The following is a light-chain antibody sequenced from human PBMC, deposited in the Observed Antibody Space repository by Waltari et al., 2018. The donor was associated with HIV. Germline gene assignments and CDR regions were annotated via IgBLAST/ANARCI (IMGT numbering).Light chain of an antibody. V-gene: IGLV2-8*01. CDR1: SSDAGDDNY. Sequence: QSALTQPPSASGSPGQSVTISCTGISSDAGDDNYVSWYQQSPGKAPKFIIYEGNQRPAGVPDRFSGSKSGNTASLTVSGLQADDEADYYCSSYAGSSTWVFGGGTKLTVL. J-gene: IGLJ3*02. CDR3: SSYAGSSTWV. CDR2: EGN.